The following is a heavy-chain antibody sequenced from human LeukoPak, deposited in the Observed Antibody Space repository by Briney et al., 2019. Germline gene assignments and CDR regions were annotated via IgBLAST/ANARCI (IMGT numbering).Heavy chain of an antibody. D-gene: IGHD3-9*01. V-gene: IGHV4-30-2*01. J-gene: IGHJ4*02. CDR3: ARGRQYYDILTGYQRYFDY. CDR1: GGSVSSGTYY. CDR2: IYHSGST. Sequence: SETLSLTCTVSGGSVSSGTYYWSWIRQPPGKGLEWIGYIYHSGSTYYNPSLKSRVTMSVDRSKNQFSLKLSSVTAADTAVYYCARGRQYYDILTGYQRYFDYWGQGTLVTVSS.